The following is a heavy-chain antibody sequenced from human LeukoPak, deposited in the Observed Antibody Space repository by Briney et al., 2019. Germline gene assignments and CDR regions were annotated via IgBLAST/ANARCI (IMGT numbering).Heavy chain of an antibody. CDR3: ASAGTYNWFDP. V-gene: IGHV1-18*01. CDR1: GYTFTSYG. J-gene: IGHJ5*02. D-gene: IGHD6-13*01. CDR2: ISAYNGNT. Sequence: ASVKVSCKASGYTFTSYGISWVRQAPGQGLEWMGWISAYNGNTNYAQKLQGRVTMTTDTSTSTAYMELSSLRSEDTAVYYCASAGTYNWFDPWGQGTLVTVSS.